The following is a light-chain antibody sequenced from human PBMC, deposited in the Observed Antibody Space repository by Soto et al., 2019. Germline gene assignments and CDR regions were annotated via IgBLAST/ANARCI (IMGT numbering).Light chain of an antibody. CDR2: GAS. CDR3: QQYNNWPPLT. V-gene: IGKV3-15*01. J-gene: IGKJ1*01. Sequence: IVMTQSPATLSVSPGERATLSCRASQSVSSNLAWYQQKPDQAPRLLIYGASTSATGIPARFSGSGSGTEFTLTISGLQSEDFAVYYCQQYNNWPPLTFGQGTKVEIK. CDR1: QSVSSN.